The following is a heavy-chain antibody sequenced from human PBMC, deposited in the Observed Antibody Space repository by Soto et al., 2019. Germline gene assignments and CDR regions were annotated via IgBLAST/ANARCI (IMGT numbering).Heavy chain of an antibody. D-gene: IGHD2-21*02. CDR2: MYYGGRT. J-gene: IGHJ4*02. V-gene: IGHV4-59*08. Sequence: SETLSLTCTVSGGPISSYYWSWIRQPPGKGLEWIGYMYYGGRTNYNPSLKSRVTISVDTSKMQVSLKLSSVTAADTAVYYCATAFGGNLLDYWRQGTLVTVSS. CDR3: ATAFGGNLLDY. CDR1: GGPISSYY.